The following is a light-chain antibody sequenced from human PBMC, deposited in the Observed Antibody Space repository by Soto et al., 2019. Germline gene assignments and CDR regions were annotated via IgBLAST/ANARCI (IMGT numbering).Light chain of an antibody. J-gene: IGLJ1*01. Sequence: QSVLTQSPSASGAPGQRVTISCSGSSSNIGTYTVNWYQQLPGTAPKLLIYSNDQRPSGVPDRFSGSKSGTSASLAISGLLSEDEADYYCAAWDDSLNGYVFGTGTKVTV. CDR3: AAWDDSLNGYV. CDR1: SSNIGTYT. CDR2: SND. V-gene: IGLV1-44*01.